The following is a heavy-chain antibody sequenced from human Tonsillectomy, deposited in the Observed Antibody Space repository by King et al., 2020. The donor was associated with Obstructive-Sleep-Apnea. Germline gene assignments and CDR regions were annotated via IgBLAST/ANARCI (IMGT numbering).Heavy chain of an antibody. Sequence: VQLVESGGGLVQPGGSLRLSCAASGFTFSSYGMTWVRQAPGKGLEWVSSISDSSGGRTYYADSVMGRFTISRDSPRNTLYLQMDSLRAEDTAVYYCAKDREKWELRYLGCWGQGTLVTVSS. D-gene: IGHD1-26*01. J-gene: IGHJ4*02. CDR3: AKDREKWELRYLGC. V-gene: IGHV3-23*04. CDR2: ISDSSGGRT. CDR1: GFTFSSYG.